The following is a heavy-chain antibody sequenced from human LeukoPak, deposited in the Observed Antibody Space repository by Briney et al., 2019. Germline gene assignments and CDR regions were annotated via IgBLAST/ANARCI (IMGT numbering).Heavy chain of an antibody. CDR1: GYTFTGYY. D-gene: IGHD4-17*01. J-gene: IGHJ4*02. CDR2: INPNSGGT. Sequence: ASVKVSCKASGYTFTGYYMHWVRQAPGQGLEWMGWINPNSGGTNYAQKFQGRVTMTTDTSTSTAYMELRSLRSDDTAVYYCARNYGDYVPHFDYWGQGTLVTVSS. CDR3: ARNYGDYVPHFDY. V-gene: IGHV1-2*02.